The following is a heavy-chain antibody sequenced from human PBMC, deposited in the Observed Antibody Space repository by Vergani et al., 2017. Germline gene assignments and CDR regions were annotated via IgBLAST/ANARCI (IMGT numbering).Heavy chain of an antibody. CDR1: GFTLSNYD. J-gene: IGHJ4*02. V-gene: IGHV3-30*02. D-gene: IGHD4/OR15-4a*01. CDR2: IQFTGSNQ. CDR3: AKHIRGWCIAY. Sequence: QVQLVESGGGVVQRGGSLRLSCATSGFTLSNYDMQWIRQGPGKGLEFVAFIQFTGSNQYYADSVKGRFTLSRDFSKNTLYLQLNSLRTDDTATYYCAKHIRGWCIAYWCQGTKVIVSS.